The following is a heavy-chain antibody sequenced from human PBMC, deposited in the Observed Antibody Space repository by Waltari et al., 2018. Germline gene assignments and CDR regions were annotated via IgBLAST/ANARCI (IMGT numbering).Heavy chain of an antibody. Sequence: QITLKESGPTLVKPTQTLTLTCTFSGFSLSTSGVGVGWIRQPPGKALEWLALIYWNDDKRYSPSLKSRLTITKDTSKNQVVLTMTNMDPVDTATYYCAHRLDYRKHTAMVGDAFDIWGQGTMVTVSS. D-gene: IGHD5-18*01. V-gene: IGHV2-5*01. CDR2: IYWNDDK. J-gene: IGHJ3*02. CDR3: AHRLDYRKHTAMVGDAFDI. CDR1: GFSLSTSGVG.